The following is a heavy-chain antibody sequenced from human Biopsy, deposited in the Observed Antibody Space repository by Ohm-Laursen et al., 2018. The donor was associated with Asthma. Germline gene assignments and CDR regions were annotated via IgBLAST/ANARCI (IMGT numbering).Heavy chain of an antibody. Sequence: SLRLSCAASGFKFDEYTMHWVRQAPGKGLEWVSGISWNSATIGYADSVEGRFTISRDNAKNSVFLHMDSLRPEDTAFYYCAKVRSDWVITESFDYWGQGVLVTVPS. J-gene: IGHJ4*02. CDR1: GFKFDEYT. D-gene: IGHD3-22*01. V-gene: IGHV3-9*01. CDR2: ISWNSATI. CDR3: AKVRSDWVITESFDY.